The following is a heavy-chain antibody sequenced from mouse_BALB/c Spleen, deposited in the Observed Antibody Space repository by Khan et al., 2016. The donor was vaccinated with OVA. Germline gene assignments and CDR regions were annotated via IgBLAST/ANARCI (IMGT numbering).Heavy chain of an antibody. CDR3: ARTARIKY. CDR1: GYSITSGYG. D-gene: IGHD1-2*01. V-gene: IGHV3-2*02. J-gene: IGHJ2*01. CDR2: ISYSGST. Sequence: EVQLQESGPGLVKPSQSLSLTCTVTGYSITSGYGWNWIRQFPGNKLEWMGYISYSGSTNYNPYLKSRISITRDTSKNKFFLQLNSVTTEDTATYYCARTARIKYWGQGTTLTVS.